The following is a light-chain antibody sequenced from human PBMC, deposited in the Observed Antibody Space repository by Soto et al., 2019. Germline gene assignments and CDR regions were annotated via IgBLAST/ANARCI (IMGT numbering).Light chain of an antibody. J-gene: IGKJ2*01. CDR2: GAS. Sequence: EIVLTQSPGTLSLSPGERATLSCRASQSVSSSYLAWYQQKHGQAPRLLIYGASSRATGILDRFRGSGSGTDFTLTISRLEPEDFAVYYCQQYGSSSYTFGQGTKLEIK. V-gene: IGKV3-20*01. CDR3: QQYGSSSYT. CDR1: QSVSSSY.